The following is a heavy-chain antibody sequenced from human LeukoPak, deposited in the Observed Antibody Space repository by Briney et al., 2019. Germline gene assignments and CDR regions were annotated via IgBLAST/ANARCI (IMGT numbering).Heavy chain of an antibody. J-gene: IGHJ4*02. V-gene: IGHV3-23*01. Sequence: TGGSLRLSCAASGFTFSSYAMEWVRQAPGKGLEWVSYISGSGDNTYYADSVKGRFTISRDNSKNTLSLQKNSLRAEDTAVYYCAKRVTGTTRYFDSWSQGTLVTVSS. CDR1: GFTFSSYA. CDR3: AKRVTGTTRYFDS. D-gene: IGHD1-20*01. CDR2: ISGSGDNT.